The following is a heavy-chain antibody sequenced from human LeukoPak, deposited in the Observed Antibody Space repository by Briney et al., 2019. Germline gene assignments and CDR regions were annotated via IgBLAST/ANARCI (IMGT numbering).Heavy chain of an antibody. D-gene: IGHD3-3*01. CDR2: INPSGGST. J-gene: IGHJ6*02. CDR1: GYTFTSYY. V-gene: IGHV1-46*01. Sequence: ASVKVSCKASGYTFTSYYMHWVRQAPGQGLEWMGIINPSGGSTSYAQKFQGRVTMTRDTSTSTVYMELSSLRSEDTAVYYCARMPRDFWSGSNYYYGMDVWGQGTTVTVSS. CDR3: ARMPRDFWSGSNYYYGMDV.